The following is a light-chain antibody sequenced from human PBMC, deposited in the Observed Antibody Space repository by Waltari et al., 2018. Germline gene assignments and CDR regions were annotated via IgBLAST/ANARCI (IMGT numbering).Light chain of an antibody. Sequence: VMTQSPLSLPATLGQPASLSCTSSQSLEHSDGNTYLIWFHQRPGQSPRRLIHKVSNRDSGVPDRFSGSGSVTDFTLKITRVEAEDVGVYFCMQASHWPWTFGQGTKVDLK. CDR3: MQASHWPWT. CDR2: KVS. V-gene: IGKV2-30*02. CDR1: QSLEHSDGNTY. J-gene: IGKJ1*01.